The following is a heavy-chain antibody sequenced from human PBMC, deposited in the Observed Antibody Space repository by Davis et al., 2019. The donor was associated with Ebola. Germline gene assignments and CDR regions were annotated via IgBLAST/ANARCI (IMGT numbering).Heavy chain of an antibody. CDR1: GFTFSSYG. J-gene: IGHJ4*02. D-gene: IGHD3-9*01. CDR2: IRYDGSNK. V-gene: IGHV3-30*02. Sequence: PGGSLRLSCAASGFTFSSYGMHWVRQAPGKGLEWVAFIRYDGSNKYYADSVKGRFTISRDNSKNTLYLQMNSLRAEDTAVYYCAKDSSLRLAIFDYWGQGTLVIVSS. CDR3: AKDSSLRLAIFDY.